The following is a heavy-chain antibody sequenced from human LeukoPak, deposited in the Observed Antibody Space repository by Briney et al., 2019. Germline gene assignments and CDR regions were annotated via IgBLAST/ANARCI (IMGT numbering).Heavy chain of an antibody. D-gene: IGHD3-22*01. CDR1: GGSISSSNW. CDR2: IYHSGST. Sequence: TPQTLSLTCAVSGGSISSSNWWSWVRQPPGKGLEWIGEIYHSGSTNYNPSLKSRVTISVDKSKNQFSLKLSSVTAADTAVYYCARYYYDSSGYYYFDYWGQGTLVTVSS. J-gene: IGHJ4*02. CDR3: ARYYYDSSGYYYFDY. V-gene: IGHV4-4*03.